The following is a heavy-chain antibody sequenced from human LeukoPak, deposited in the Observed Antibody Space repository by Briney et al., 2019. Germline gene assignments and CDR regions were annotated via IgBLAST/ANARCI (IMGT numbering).Heavy chain of an antibody. D-gene: IGHD3-9*01. V-gene: IGHV7-4-1*02. CDR2: INTNTGNP. CDR3: ARAGPFVPLYFDWELPGEGIHSAYGMDV. J-gene: IGHJ6*02. CDR1: GYTFTSYA. Sequence: GASVKVSCKASGYTFTSYAMNWVRQAPGQGLEWMGWINTNTGNPTYAQGFTGRFVFSLDTSVSTAYLQISSLKAEDTAVYYCARAGPFVPLYFDWELPGEGIHSAYGMDVWGQGTTVTVSS.